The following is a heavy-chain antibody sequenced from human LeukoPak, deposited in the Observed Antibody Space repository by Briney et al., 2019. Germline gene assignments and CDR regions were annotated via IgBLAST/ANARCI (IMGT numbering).Heavy chain of an antibody. Sequence: GGSLRLSCAASGFTFSSYAMHWVRQAPGKGLEWVSYISSSSSTIYYADSVKGRFTISRDNATNSLYLQMNSLRAEDTAVYYCARDLRNYDFWSGYSFDYWGQGTLVTVSS. CDR1: GFTFSSYA. D-gene: IGHD3-3*01. V-gene: IGHV3-48*04. J-gene: IGHJ4*02. CDR2: ISSSSSTI. CDR3: ARDLRNYDFWSGYSFDY.